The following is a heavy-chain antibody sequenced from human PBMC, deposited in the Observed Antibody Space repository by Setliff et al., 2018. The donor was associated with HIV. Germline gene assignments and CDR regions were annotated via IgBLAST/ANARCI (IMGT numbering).Heavy chain of an antibody. CDR3: ARHYNVNYYVRKDFDY. V-gene: IGHV4-39*01. CDR2: IYYSGST. J-gene: IGHJ4*02. CDR1: AGSIRSSTYY. Sequence: SETLSLTCTVSAGSIRSSTYYWAWIRQPPGKGLEWIGTIYYSGSTYYNPSLKSRATISVDKSKNQFSLKLSTVTAADTAVYHCARHYNVNYYVRKDFDYWGQGTLVTVSS. D-gene: IGHD1-26*01.